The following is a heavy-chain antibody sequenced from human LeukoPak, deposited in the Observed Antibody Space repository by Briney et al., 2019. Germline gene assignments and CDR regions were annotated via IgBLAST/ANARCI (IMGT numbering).Heavy chain of an antibody. CDR2: IYHSGST. J-gene: IGHJ4*02. CDR1: GGSISSSNW. CDR3: ARAGDYVWGSYRYWYFDY. Sequence: SETLSLTCAVSGGSISSSNWWSWVRQPPGKGLEWIGEIYHSGSTNYNPSLKSRVTISVDKSKNQFSLKLSSVTAADTAVYYCARAGDYVWGSYRYWYFDYWGQGTLVTVSS. D-gene: IGHD3-16*02. V-gene: IGHV4-4*02.